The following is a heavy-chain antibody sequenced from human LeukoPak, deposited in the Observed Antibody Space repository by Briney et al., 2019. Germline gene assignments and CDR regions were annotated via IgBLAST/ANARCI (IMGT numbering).Heavy chain of an antibody. CDR1: GGTYSSYA. CDR3: ARDLRAYDSSGYPSYYFDY. J-gene: IGHJ4*02. Sequence: SVKVSCKASGGTYSSYAISWVRQAPGQGLEWMGRIIPIFGTANYAQKFQGRVTITTDESTSTAYMELSSLRSEDTAVYYCARDLRAYDSSGYPSYYFDYWGQGTLVTVSS. V-gene: IGHV1-69*05. D-gene: IGHD3-22*01. CDR2: IIPIFGTA.